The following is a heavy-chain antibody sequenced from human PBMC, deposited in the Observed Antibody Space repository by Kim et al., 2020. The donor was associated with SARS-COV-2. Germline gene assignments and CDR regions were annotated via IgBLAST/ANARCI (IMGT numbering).Heavy chain of an antibody. V-gene: IGHV3-21*01. CDR1: GFTFSSYS. J-gene: IGHJ6*02. Sequence: GGSLRLSCAASGFTFSSYSMNWVRQAPGKGLEWVSSISSSSSYIYYADSVKGRFTISRDNAKNSLYLQMNSLRAEDTAVYYCARDTEIPNDFWSGYYTWTPPTAYGMDVWGQGTTVTVSS. D-gene: IGHD3-3*01. CDR3: ARDTEIPNDFWSGYYTWTPPTAYGMDV. CDR2: ISSSSSYI.